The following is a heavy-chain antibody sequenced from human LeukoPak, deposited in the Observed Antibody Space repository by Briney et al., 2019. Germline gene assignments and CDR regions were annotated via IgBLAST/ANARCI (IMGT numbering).Heavy chain of an antibody. CDR2: IIPIFGTA. Sequence: SVKVSCKASGGTFSSYAISWVRQAPGQWLEWMGGIIPIFGTANYAQKFQGRVTITTDESTSTAYMELSSLRSEDTAVYYCARDKLSYYDSSGYFDYWGQGTLVTVSS. V-gene: IGHV1-69*05. CDR1: GGTFSSYA. D-gene: IGHD3-22*01. CDR3: ARDKLSYYDSSGYFDY. J-gene: IGHJ4*02.